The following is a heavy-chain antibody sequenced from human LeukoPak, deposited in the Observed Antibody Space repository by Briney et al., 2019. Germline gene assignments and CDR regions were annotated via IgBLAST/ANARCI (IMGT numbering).Heavy chain of an antibody. D-gene: IGHD3-22*01. CDR1: GFTFGTYA. V-gene: IGHV3-23*01. J-gene: IGHJ4*02. Sequence: GGSLRLSCAASGFTFGTYAMSWVRQAPGKGLEWVSAISGSGGSGGSTYYADSVKGRFTISRDNSKNTLYLQVNSLRAEDTAVYYCARASFWFDDSGYYFDYWGQGSLVTVSS. CDR3: ARASFWFDDSGYYFDY. CDR2: ISGSGGSGGST.